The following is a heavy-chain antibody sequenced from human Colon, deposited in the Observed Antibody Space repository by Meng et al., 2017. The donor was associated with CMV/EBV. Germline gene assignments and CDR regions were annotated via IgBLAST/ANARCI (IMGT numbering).Heavy chain of an antibody. Sequence: GESLKISCTSSGFTFGDYAMGWVRQAPGQGLEWIGFVRTKRHGGSAAYAASVRGRFTISRDDSKSIAYLQMNSLKTEDTAVYYCTRDERQFLEWLLSDSWGQGTLVTVSS. J-gene: IGHJ4*02. CDR2: VRTKRHGGSA. CDR3: TRDERQFLEWLLSDS. V-gene: IGHV3-49*04. CDR1: GFTFGDYA. D-gene: IGHD3-3*01.